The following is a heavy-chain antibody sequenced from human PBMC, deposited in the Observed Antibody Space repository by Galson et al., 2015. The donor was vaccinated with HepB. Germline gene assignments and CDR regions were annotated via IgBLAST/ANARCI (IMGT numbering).Heavy chain of an antibody. Sequence: SVKVSCKASGYTFTSYAMHWVRQAPGQRLEWMGCINAGKGNTKYSQKFQGRVTITRDTSASTAYMELSSLRSEDTAVYYCARDPEWFGQFAYDYWGQGTLVTVSS. CDR2: INAGKGNT. CDR1: GYTFTSYA. J-gene: IGHJ4*02. V-gene: IGHV1-3*01. D-gene: IGHD3-10*01. CDR3: ARDPEWFGQFAYDY.